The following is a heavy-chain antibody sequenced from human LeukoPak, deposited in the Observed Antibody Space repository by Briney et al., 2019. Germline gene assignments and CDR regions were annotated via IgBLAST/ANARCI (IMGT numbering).Heavy chain of an antibody. Sequence: PGGSLRLSCAASGFTFSSYGMHWVRQAPGKGLEWVAVISYDGSNKYYADSVKGRFTISRDNSKNTLYPQMNSLRAEDTAVYYCARDRGFGFMDVWGKGTTVTVSS. CDR3: ARDRGFGFMDV. V-gene: IGHV3-30*03. D-gene: IGHD3-10*01. J-gene: IGHJ6*04. CDR2: ISYDGSNK. CDR1: GFTFSSYG.